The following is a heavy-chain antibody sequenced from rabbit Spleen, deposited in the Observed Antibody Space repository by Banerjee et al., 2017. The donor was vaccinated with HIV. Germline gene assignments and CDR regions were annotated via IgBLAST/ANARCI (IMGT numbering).Heavy chain of an antibody. V-gene: IGHV1S45*01. CDR3: ARGSAAMTMVITGFYFNL. CDR1: GFSFSSSYD. D-gene: IGHD2-1*01. Sequence: QEQLVESGGGLVKPGSSLTLTCTASGFSFSSSYDMSWVRQAPGKGLEWIGFIYTGNGKNYYANWATGRFTISKTSSTTVTLQVTSLTAADTATYFCARGSAAMTMVITGFYFNLWGQGTLVTVS. CDR2: IYTGNGKN. J-gene: IGHJ4*01.